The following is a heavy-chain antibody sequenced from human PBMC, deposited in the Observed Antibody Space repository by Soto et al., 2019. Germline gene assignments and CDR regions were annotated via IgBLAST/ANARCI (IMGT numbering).Heavy chain of an antibody. CDR2: IDHSGIT. Sequence: QVQLQESGPGLVKPSGTLSLTCGVSGGSISSSNWWRWVRQPPGKGLEWIGEIDHSGITKYNPSPQGRHTLSLDKSNNHYSLQLTSVTAADTAVYYSAMACLNAICYTQGLDLWGQGTLVLVSS. CDR3: AMACLNAICYTQGLDL. J-gene: IGHJ4*02. CDR1: GGSISSSNW. D-gene: IGHD2-8*01. V-gene: IGHV4-4*02.